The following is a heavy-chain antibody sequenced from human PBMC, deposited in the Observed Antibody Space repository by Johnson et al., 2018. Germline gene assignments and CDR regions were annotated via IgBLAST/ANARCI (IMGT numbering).Heavy chain of an antibody. V-gene: IGHV3-15*07. CDR1: GFTFSNAW. Sequence: VQLVESGGGLVKPGGSLRLSCAASGFTFSNAWMNWVRQAPGKGLEWVGRIKSKTDGGTTDYAAPVKGRFTISRDDSKNTRYLQMNSLKTGDTAVYYCTNQASGYGFGYAFDIWGQGTMVTVSS. D-gene: IGHD3-22*01. CDR3: TNQASGYGFGYAFDI. CDR2: IKSKTDGGTT. J-gene: IGHJ3*02.